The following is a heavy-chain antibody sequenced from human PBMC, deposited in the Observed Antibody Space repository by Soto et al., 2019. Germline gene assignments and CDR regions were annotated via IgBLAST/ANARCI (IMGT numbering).Heavy chain of an antibody. CDR3: ARDLVTMVRGVATYYYYYGMDV. V-gene: IGHV3-21*01. D-gene: IGHD3-10*01. CDR1: GFTFSSYS. J-gene: IGHJ6*02. CDR2: ISSSSSYI. Sequence: GGSLRLSCAASGFTFSSYSMNWVRQAPGKGLEWVSSISSSSSYIYYADSVKGRFTISRDNAKNSLYLQMNSLRAEDTAVYYCARDLVTMVRGVATYYYYYGMDVWGQGTTVTVSS.